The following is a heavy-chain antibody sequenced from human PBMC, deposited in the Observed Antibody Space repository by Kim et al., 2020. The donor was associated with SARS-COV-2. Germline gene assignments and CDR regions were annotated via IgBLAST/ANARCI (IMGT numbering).Heavy chain of an antibody. CDR2: IKSKTDGGTT. Sequence: GGSLRLSCAASGFTFSNAWMSWVRQAPGKGLEWVGRIKSKTDGGTTDYAAPVKGRFTISRDDSKNTLYLQMNSLKTEDTAVYYCTTVYYDNSGSYYFDYWGQGTLVTVSS. D-gene: IGHD3-22*01. J-gene: IGHJ4*02. CDR1: GFTFSNAW. V-gene: IGHV3-15*01. CDR3: TTVYYDNSGSYYFDY.